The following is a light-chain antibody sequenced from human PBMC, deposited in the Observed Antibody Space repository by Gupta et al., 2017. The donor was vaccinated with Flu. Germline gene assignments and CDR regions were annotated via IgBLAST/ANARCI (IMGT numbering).Light chain of an antibody. V-gene: IGKV1-39*01. CDR2: AAS. J-gene: IGKJ1*01. CDR1: QSSSSY. CDR3: QQSYSTPQT. Sequence: PSSLSASVGDRVTITCRASQSSSSYLNWYQQKPGKAPKLLIYAASSLQSGVPSRFSGSGSGTDFTLTISSLQPEDFATYYCQQSYSTPQTFGQGTKVEIK.